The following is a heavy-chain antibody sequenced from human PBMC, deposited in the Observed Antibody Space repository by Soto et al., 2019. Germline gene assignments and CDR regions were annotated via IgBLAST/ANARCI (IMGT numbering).Heavy chain of an antibody. V-gene: IGHV4-59*08. J-gene: IGHJ5*02. CDR1: GGSISSYY. D-gene: IGHD3-3*01. Sequence: SETLSLTCTVSGGSISSYYWSWIRQPPGKGLEWIGYIYYSGSTNYNPSLKSRFTISVDTSKNQFSLKLSSVTAADTAVYYCARVVIIPGEKGKWFDPWGQGTLVTVSS. CDR2: IYYSGST. CDR3: ARVVIIPGEKGKWFDP.